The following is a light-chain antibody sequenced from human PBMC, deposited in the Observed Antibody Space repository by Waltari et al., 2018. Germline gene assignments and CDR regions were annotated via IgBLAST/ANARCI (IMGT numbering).Light chain of an antibody. CDR3: MQSLQALWT. J-gene: IGKJ1*01. V-gene: IGKV2-28*01. Sequence: IVVTQSPLSLPVTPGEPASISCRSSQSLLHSNGYNYLDWYLQKPGQSPHLLIYLGSNRASGVPDRFSGSGSGTDFTLKISRVEAEDVGVYYCMQSLQALWTFGQGTKVEFK. CDR2: LGS. CDR1: QSLLHSNGYNY.